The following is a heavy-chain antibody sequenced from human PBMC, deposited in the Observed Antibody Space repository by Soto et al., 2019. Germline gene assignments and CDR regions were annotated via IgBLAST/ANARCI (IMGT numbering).Heavy chain of an antibody. CDR1: GSIFSNNG. J-gene: IGHJ4*02. V-gene: IGHV3-30*02. D-gene: IGHD3-10*02. CDR3: TIVRVADSALDH. CDR2: MSYDGSDT. Sequence: GGSLRLSCVGSGSIFSNNGRHWVRQTPGKGLEWVAFMSYDGSDTFYADSVKGRFTISRDNSKNTLFLHMSNLRAEDTAMYYCTIVRVADSALDHWGRGTLVTVYS.